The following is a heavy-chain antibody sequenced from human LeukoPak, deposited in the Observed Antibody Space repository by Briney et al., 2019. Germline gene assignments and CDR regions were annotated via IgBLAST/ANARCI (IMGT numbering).Heavy chain of an antibody. CDR1: GFTFSSYA. Sequence: GGSLRLSCAASGFTFSSYAMHWVRQAPGKGLEWVAVISYDGSNKYYADSVKGRFTISRDNSKNTLYLQMNSLRAEDTAVYYCARGDHDSSGYYSGWYFDLWGRGTLVTVSS. D-gene: IGHD3-22*01. J-gene: IGHJ2*01. V-gene: IGHV3-30-3*01. CDR2: ISYDGSNK. CDR3: ARGDHDSSGYYSGWYFDL.